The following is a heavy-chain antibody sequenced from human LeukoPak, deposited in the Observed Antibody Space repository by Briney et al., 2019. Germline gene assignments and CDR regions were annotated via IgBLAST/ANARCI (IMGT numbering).Heavy chain of an antibody. Sequence: GGSLRLSCAASGYTFSSYATHWVRQAPGTGVEWVSFISYDGSNKYYADSVKGRFTISRDNSKNTLYLQMDSLRPEDTALYYCARGGYRYGYVFDYWGQGTLVTVSS. V-gene: IGHV3-30*04. CDR2: ISYDGSNK. CDR1: GYTFSSYA. D-gene: IGHD5-18*01. CDR3: ARGGYRYGYVFDY. J-gene: IGHJ4*02.